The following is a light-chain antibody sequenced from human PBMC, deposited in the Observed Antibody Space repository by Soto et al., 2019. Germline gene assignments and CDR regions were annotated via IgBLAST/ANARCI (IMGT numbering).Light chain of an antibody. CDR3: QQYGSSPLT. Sequence: EIVLTQSPGTLSLSPGERATLSCRASQSINSRYLAWYQQKPGQAPRLLIYGASIRATGIPDRFSGSGSGTDFTLTISRLEPEDFAVYYCQQYGSSPLTFGGGTKVEIK. CDR1: QSINSRY. V-gene: IGKV3-20*01. J-gene: IGKJ4*01. CDR2: GAS.